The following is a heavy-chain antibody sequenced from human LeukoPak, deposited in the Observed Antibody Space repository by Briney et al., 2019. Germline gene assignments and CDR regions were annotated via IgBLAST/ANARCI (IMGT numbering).Heavy chain of an antibody. J-gene: IGHJ5*02. CDR1: GFTFSTYW. CDR3: ARGALRFLEWVGAQGFDP. Sequence: GGSLRLSCEASGFTFSTYWMTWVRQAPGKGLEWVANINQHGSESYYVDSVKGRFIISRDNAKNSLYLHMSSLRGDDMAVYYCARGALRFLEWVGAQGFDPWGQGALVTVSS. D-gene: IGHD3-3*01. V-gene: IGHV3-7*04. CDR2: INQHGSES.